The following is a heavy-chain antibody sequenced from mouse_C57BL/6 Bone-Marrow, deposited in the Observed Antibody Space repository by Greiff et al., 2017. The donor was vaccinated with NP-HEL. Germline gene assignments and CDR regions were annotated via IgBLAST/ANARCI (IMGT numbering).Heavy chain of an antibody. V-gene: IGHV6-6*01. Sequence: EVQLQESGGGLVQPGGSMKLSCAASGFTFSDAWMDWVRQSPEKGLEWVAEIRNKANNHATYYAVSGKGRFTISRDDSKSSVYLQMNSLRAEDTSIYYCTRVTAHYFDFWGQGTTRTVSS. CDR1: GFTFSDAW. D-gene: IGHD1-2*01. CDR3: TRVTAHYFDF. CDR2: IRNKANNHAT. J-gene: IGHJ2*01.